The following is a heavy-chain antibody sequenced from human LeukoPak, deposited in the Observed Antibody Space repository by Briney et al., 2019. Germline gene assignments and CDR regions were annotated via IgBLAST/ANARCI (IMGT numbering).Heavy chain of an antibody. V-gene: IGHV3-33*01. CDR3: ARGTAGAGYYMDV. Sequence: GGSLRLSCAASGLTLSSFGMHWVRQAPGKGLEWVAAIWYDGSNKYYGDSMKGRFTISRDNSKNTLYLEMNSLRAEDTAVYYCARGTAGAGYYMDVWGKGTTVTVSS. J-gene: IGHJ6*03. CDR2: IWYDGSNK. D-gene: IGHD6-13*01. CDR1: GLTLSSFG.